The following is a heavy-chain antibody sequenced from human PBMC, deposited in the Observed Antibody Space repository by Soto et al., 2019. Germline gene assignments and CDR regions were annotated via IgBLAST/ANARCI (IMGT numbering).Heavy chain of an antibody. D-gene: IGHD3-9*01. CDR1: GFTFSSYG. V-gene: IGHV3-33*01. Sequence: GGSLRLSCAASGFTFSSYGMHWVRQAPGKGLEWVAVIWYDGSNKYYADSVKGRFTISRDNSKNTLYLQMSSLRAEDTAVYYCARDLHYDILTGYYSNHYYYGMDVWGQGTTVTVSS. J-gene: IGHJ6*02. CDR3: ARDLHYDILTGYYSNHYYYGMDV. CDR2: IWYDGSNK.